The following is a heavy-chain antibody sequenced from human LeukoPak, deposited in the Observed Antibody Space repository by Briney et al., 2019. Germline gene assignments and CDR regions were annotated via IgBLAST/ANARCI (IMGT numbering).Heavy chain of an antibody. V-gene: IGHV4-61*02. CDR3: ARGRVEMATIDFDY. D-gene: IGHD5-24*01. Sequence: SETLSLTCTVSGDSISSGSYYWSWIRQPAGKGLEWIGRIYTSGSTNYNPSLKSRVTISVDTSKNQFSLKLSSVTAADTAMYYCARGRVEMATIDFDYWGQGSLVTVSS. J-gene: IGHJ4*02. CDR2: IYTSGST. CDR1: GDSISSGSYY.